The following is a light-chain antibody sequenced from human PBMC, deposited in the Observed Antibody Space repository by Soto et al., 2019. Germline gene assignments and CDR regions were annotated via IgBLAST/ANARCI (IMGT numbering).Light chain of an antibody. V-gene: IGLV2-14*01. CDR3: SSFITITTWV. J-gene: IGLJ3*02. CDR1: SSDVGAYNY. Sequence: QSALTQPASVSGSPGQSITISCTGTSSDVGAYNYVSWYQQHPGRAPKLLIYEVSYRPSGVSNRFSGSNSGNTAYLTIYGVQAEDDADYYCSSFITITTWVFGGGTKLTVL. CDR2: EVS.